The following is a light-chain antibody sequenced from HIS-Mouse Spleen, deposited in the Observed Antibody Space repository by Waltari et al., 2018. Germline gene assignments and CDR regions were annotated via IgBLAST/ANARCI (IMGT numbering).Light chain of an antibody. Sequence: QSALTQPRSVSGSPGQSVTISCTGTSSDVGGYNYVSWYQQHPGKAPKLMFYDVSKRPSGVPARFSGSQAGTTASLTISGLQAEDEADYYCCSYAGSYTPVVFGGGTKLTVL. CDR1: SSDVGGYNY. CDR2: DVS. J-gene: IGLJ2*01. V-gene: IGLV2-11*01. CDR3: CSYAGSYTPVV.